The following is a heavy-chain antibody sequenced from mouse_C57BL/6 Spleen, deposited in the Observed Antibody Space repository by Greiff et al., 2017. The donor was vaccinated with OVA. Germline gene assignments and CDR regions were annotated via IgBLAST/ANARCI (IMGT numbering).Heavy chain of an antibody. CDR3: ARSGFYGSSYGGYWYFDV. CDR1: GYTFTSYW. Sequence: QVQLQQPGTELVKPGASVKLSCKASGYTFTSYWMHWVKQRPGQGLEWIGNINPSNGGTNYNEKFKSKATLTVDKSSSTAYMQLSRLTSEDSAVYYCARSGFYGSSYGGYWYFDVWGTGTTVTVSS. D-gene: IGHD1-1*01. CDR2: INPSNGGT. J-gene: IGHJ1*03. V-gene: IGHV1-53*01.